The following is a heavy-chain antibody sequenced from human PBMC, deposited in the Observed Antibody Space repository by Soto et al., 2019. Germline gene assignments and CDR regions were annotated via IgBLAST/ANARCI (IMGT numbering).Heavy chain of an antibody. CDR2: INPNSGGT. Sequence: QVQLVQSGAEVKKPGASVKVSCKASGYTFTGYYMHWVRQAPGQGLEWMGWINPNSGGTNYAQKFQGGVNMTRDTSISTAYMELSRLRSDDTAVYYCARAGITMVRGGHDAVDIWGQGTMVTVSS. CDR3: ARAGITMVRGGHDAVDI. CDR1: GYTFTGYY. J-gene: IGHJ3*02. D-gene: IGHD3-10*01. V-gene: IGHV1-2*02.